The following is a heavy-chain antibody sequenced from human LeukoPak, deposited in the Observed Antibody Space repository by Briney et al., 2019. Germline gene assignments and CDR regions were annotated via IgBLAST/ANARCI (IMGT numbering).Heavy chain of an antibody. CDR2: INHSGST. Sequence: PSETLSLTCAVYGGSFSGYYWSWIRQPPGKGLEWIGEINHSGSTNYNPSLKSRVTISVDTSKNQFSLKLSSVTAADKAVYYCARGDLLTGYYSWFDPWGQGTLVTVSS. D-gene: IGHD3-9*01. CDR3: ARGDLLTGYYSWFDP. J-gene: IGHJ5*02. V-gene: IGHV4-34*01. CDR1: GGSFSGYY.